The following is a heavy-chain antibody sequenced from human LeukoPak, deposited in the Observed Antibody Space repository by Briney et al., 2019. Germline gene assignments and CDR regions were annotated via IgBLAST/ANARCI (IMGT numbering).Heavy chain of an antibody. CDR3: VRRYCSGGSCYLWAGHFDF. V-gene: IGHV4-39*07. J-gene: IGHJ4*02. Sequence: WETLSLTCTVSGGSINSGDYYWVWIRQPPGKGLEWIGSIYYSGSTSYNPSLKSRVTMTVDTSKSQFSLKLSSVTAADTAVYYCVRRYCSGGSCYLWAGHFDFWGQGTLVTVSS. CDR2: IYYSGST. CDR1: GGSINSGDYY. D-gene: IGHD2-15*01.